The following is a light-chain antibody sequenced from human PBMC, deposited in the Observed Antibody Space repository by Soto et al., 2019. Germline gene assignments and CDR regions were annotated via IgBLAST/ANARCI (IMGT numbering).Light chain of an antibody. CDR2: ANN. CDR1: SSNIGSET. Sequence: QSVLTQSPSASGTPGQRVTISCSGSSSNIGSETVNWYQQVPGTAPKLLIYANNQRPSGVRDRFSVSKSGTSASLAIGGLQSEDEADYYCAAWDDSLKGWVFGGGTKLTVL. V-gene: IGLV1-44*01. CDR3: AAWDDSLKGWV. J-gene: IGLJ3*02.